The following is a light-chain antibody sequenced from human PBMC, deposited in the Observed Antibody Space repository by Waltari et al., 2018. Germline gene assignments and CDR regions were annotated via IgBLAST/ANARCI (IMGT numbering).Light chain of an antibody. CDR1: QNVTNN. CDR2: NAS. V-gene: IGKV3-15*01. CDR3: QVRTSWLWT. J-gene: IGKJ1*01. Sequence: EIVVTQSPATLSLSPGERVTLSCRASQNVTNNFAWFQQRPGQAPRLLIYNASTRATDIPARFSGSGSGTEFTHTINSLQSEDLAIYYCQVRTSWLWTFGQGTKV.